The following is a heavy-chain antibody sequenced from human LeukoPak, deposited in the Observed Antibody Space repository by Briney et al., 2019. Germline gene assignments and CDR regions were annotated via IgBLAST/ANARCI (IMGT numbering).Heavy chain of an antibody. V-gene: IGHV4-39*01. J-gene: IGHJ4*02. CDR3: ARGMLGGSDY. CDR1: AGSISSTSYS. Sequence: KPSETLSLTCTVSAGSISSTSYSWGWIRQPPGKGLEWIGSVYYSGSTYYNPSLKSRVTISVDTSKNQFSLKLSSVTAADTAVYYCARGMLGGSDYWGQGTLVTVSS. D-gene: IGHD1-26*01. CDR2: VYYSGST.